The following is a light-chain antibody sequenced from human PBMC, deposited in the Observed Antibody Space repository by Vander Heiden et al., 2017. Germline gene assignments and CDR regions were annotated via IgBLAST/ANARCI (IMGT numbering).Light chain of an antibody. CDR2: GAS. CDR3: QQYGSSPNT. V-gene: IGKV3-20*01. Sequence: EIVLTQSPGTLSLSPGERATLSCRASQSVSSSYLAWYQQNPGQAPRLLIYGASSRATGIPDRFSGSGSGTDFTLTISRLEAEDFAVYYCQQYGSSPNTVGQGTKVEIK. J-gene: IGKJ1*01. CDR1: QSVSSSY.